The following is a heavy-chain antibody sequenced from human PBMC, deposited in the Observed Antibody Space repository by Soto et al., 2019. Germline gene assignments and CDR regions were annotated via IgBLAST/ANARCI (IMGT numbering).Heavy chain of an antibody. CDR1: GGSISSGDYY. J-gene: IGHJ4*02. Sequence: QVQLQESGPGLVKPSQTLSLTCTVSGGSISSGDYYWSWIRQPPGKGLEWIGYIYYSGSTYYNPSLKSRVTISVDTSKNQFSLKLSSVTAADTAVYYCARVAQCGGDCFHFDYWGQGTLVTVSS. V-gene: IGHV4-30-4*01. CDR3: ARVAQCGGDCFHFDY. CDR2: IYYSGST. D-gene: IGHD2-21*02.